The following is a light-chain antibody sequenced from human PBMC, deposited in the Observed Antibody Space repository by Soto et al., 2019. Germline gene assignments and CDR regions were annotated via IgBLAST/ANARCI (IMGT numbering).Light chain of an antibody. J-gene: IGLJ1*01. CDR2: EAS. Sequence: QSVLTQPASVSGSPGQSITISCTGPSSDVVSYNLVSWYQQHPGKAPKLMIYEASKRPSGISNRFSGSKSGNAASLTISGLQAEDEADYNYFSYAGNSLNYVFGTGPKLTVL. CDR1: SSDVVSYNL. V-gene: IGLV2-23*01. CDR3: FSYAGNSLNYV.